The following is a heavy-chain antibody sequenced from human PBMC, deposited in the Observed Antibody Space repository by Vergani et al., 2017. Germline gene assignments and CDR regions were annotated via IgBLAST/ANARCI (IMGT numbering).Heavy chain of an antibody. CDR2: IGGSGGST. CDR3: AKERRRLKRGIFAIVVVVAATLDY. J-gene: IGHJ4*02. CDR1: GFTFSSYA. V-gene: IGHV3-23*01. D-gene: IGHD2-15*01. Sequence: EVQLLESGGGLVQPGGSLRLSCAASGFTFSSYAMSWVRQAPGKGLEWVSAIGGSGGSTYYADSVKGRFTISRDNSKNTLYLQMNSLRAEDTAVYYCAKERRRLKRGIFAIVVVVAATLDYWGQGTLVTVSS.